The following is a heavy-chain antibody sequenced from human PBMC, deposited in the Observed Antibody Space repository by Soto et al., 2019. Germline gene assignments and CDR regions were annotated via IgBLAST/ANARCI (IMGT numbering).Heavy chain of an antibody. J-gene: IGHJ3*02. D-gene: IGHD1-26*01. Sequence: QITLKESGPTLVKPTQTLTLTCTFSGFSLSTSGVGVGWIRQPPGKALEWLALIYWDDDKRYSPSLKSRLTITKDTSKNQVVLTMTDMDPVDTATYYCARYFYILVDGAFDIGGQGTMVPVSS. CDR1: GFSLSTSGVG. CDR3: ARYFYILVDGAFDI. V-gene: IGHV2-5*02. CDR2: IYWDDDK.